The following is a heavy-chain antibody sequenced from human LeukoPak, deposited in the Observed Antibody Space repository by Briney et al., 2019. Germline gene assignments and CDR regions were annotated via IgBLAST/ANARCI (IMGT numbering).Heavy chain of an antibody. CDR3: ARVQWDLQNNWFDP. V-gene: IGHV1-69*01. D-gene: IGHD1-26*01. J-gene: IGHJ5*02. Sequence: SVKVSCKASGGTFSSYAISWVRQAPGQGLEWMGGIIPIFGTANYAQKFQGRVTITADESTSTAYMELSSLRSEDTAVYYCARVQWDLQNNWFDPWGQGTLVTVSS. CDR1: GGTFSSYA. CDR2: IIPIFGTA.